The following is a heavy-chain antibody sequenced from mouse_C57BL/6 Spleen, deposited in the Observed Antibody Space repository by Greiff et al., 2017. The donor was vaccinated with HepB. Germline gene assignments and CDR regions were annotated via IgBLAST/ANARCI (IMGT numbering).Heavy chain of an antibody. CDR2: ISNLAYSI. CDR1: GFTFSDYG. V-gene: IGHV5-15*01. Sequence: EVQLVESGGGLVQPGGSLKLSCAASGFTFSDYGMAWVRQAPRKGPEWVAFISNLAYSIYYADTVTGRFTISRENAKNTLYLEMSSLRSEDTAMYYCARHGGSSYDWYFDVWGTGTTVTVSS. J-gene: IGHJ1*03. CDR3: ARHGGSSYDWYFDV. D-gene: IGHD1-1*01.